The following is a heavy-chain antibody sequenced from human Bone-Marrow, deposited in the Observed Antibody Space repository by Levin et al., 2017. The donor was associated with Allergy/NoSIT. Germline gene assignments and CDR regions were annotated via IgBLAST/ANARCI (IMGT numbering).Heavy chain of an antibody. CDR1: VGSISSYY. CDR2: IHYTGST. V-gene: IGHV4-59*01. J-gene: IGHJ4*02. CDR3: ARPRSSSSGSQFDY. Sequence: SCTVSVGSISSYYWSWIRQPPGKGLEWIGYIHYTGSTNYNPSLKSRVTISVDTSKNQFSLKLSSVTAADTAVYYCARPRSSSSGSQFDYWGQGTLVTVSS. D-gene: IGHD6-13*01.